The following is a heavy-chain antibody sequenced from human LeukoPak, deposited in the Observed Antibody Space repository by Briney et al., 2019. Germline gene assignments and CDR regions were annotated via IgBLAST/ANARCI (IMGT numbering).Heavy chain of an antibody. Sequence: GGSLRLSCAASGFTFSSYAMSWVRQAPGKGLEWVSAISGSGGSTYYADSVKGRFTISRDNSKNTLYLQMNSLRAEDTAVYYCAKALSSSSWQPNWFDPWGQGTLVTVSS. CDR3: AKALSSSSWQPNWFDP. D-gene: IGHD6-13*01. CDR1: GFTFSSYA. V-gene: IGHV3-23*01. J-gene: IGHJ5*02. CDR2: ISGSGGST.